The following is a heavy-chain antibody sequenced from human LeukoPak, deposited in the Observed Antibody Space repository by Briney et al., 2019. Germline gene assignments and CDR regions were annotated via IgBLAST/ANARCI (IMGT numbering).Heavy chain of an antibody. D-gene: IGHD3-10*01. Sequence: SETLSLTCTVSGDSISNYYWSWIRQPAGKGLEWIGRIYTSGGTNYNPSLKSRVTVSVDTSKNQFSLKLSSVTAADTAVYYCARVSLVRGAPDYYFDYWGQGTLVTVSS. V-gene: IGHV4-4*07. CDR2: IYTSGGT. CDR1: GDSISNYY. CDR3: ARVSLVRGAPDYYFDY. J-gene: IGHJ4*02.